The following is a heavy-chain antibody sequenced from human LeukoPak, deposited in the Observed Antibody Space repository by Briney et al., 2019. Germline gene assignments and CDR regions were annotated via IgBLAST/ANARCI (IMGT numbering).Heavy chain of an antibody. J-gene: IGHJ4*02. CDR1: GYTFTSHY. CDR2: INPSGGST. Sequence: GASVKVSCKASGYTFTSHYLYWVRQAPGQGLEWMGVINPSGGSTTSAQKFQGRVTMTMDTSTSTVYMELRSLRSEDTAVYYCARGPGPADDGGGYCFDYWGQGTLVTVSS. V-gene: IGHV1-46*01. CDR3: ARGPGPADDGGGYCFDY. D-gene: IGHD3-22*01.